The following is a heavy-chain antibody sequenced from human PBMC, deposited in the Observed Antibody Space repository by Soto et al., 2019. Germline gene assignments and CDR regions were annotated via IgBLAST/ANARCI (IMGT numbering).Heavy chain of an antibody. Sequence: QVHLVQSGAEVKKPGASVKVSCKASGYTFTSYGITWVRQAPGQGLEWMGWISAHNGNTDYAQKLQGRVIVTRDTSTTTAYMELRSLRSDDTAVYYCARGRYGDYWGQGALVTVSS. V-gene: IGHV1-18*01. D-gene: IGHD1-1*01. J-gene: IGHJ4*02. CDR1: GYTFTSYG. CDR2: ISAHNGNT. CDR3: ARGRYGDY.